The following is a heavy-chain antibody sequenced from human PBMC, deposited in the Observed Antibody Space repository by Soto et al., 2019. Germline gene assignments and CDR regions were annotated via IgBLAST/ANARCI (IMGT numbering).Heavy chain of an antibody. J-gene: IGHJ4*02. D-gene: IGHD5-12*01. CDR1: EFTFSDHY. CDR2: TRNKANGFTI. Sequence: EQQLVESGGGLVQPGGSLRLSCATSEFTFSDHYVDWVRQAPGKGLEWVGRTRNKANGFTIEYAASVKGRFTISRDDLKNSLYLQMNSLKTEDTAVYSCVIWPRNGYNTWGQGTLVSVSP. V-gene: IGHV3-72*01. CDR3: VIWPRNGYNT.